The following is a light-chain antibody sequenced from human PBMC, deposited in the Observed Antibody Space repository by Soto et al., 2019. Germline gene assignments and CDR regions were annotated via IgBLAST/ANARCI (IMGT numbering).Light chain of an antibody. Sequence: DIQMTQSPSSLSASIGDRVTITCRASQSISTYLNWYQHKPGKAPKLLIYAASSLQSGVPSRFSGSGAGTDFTRTISSLQPEDFATYYCQQSYSTPPTFGQGTKVEIK. CDR2: AAS. CDR3: QQSYSTPPT. CDR1: QSISTY. J-gene: IGKJ1*01. V-gene: IGKV1-39*01.